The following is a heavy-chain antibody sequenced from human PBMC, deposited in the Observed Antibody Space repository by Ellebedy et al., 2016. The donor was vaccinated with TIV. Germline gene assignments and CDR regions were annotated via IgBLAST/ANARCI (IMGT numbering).Heavy chain of an antibody. J-gene: IGHJ4*02. D-gene: IGHD6-6*01. Sequence: PGGSLRLSCAASGFTFSNYWMSWVRQAPGKGLEWVANIRQDGGETNYVDSVKGRFTISRDNAKNSLYLQMNSLRVKDTAVYYCTSEYSSASHWAYWGQGTLVTVSS. CDR3: TSEYSSASHWAY. V-gene: IGHV3-7*03. CDR1: GFTFSNYW. CDR2: IRQDGGET.